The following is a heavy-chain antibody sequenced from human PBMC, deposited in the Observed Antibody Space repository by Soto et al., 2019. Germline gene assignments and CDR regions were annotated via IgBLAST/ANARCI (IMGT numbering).Heavy chain of an antibody. CDR3: AKARASTLVIVYDYFDS. CDR1: GFTFSSYA. CDR2: ISGSGGST. Sequence: EVQLLESGGGLVQPGGSLRLSCAASGFTFSSYAMGWVRQAPGKGLEWVSVISGSGGSTYYAGSVKGRFTTSRDNSKNTLFLQMNTRRAEDTAVECCAKARASTLVIVYDYFDSWGQGTLVTVSS. V-gene: IGHV3-23*01. D-gene: IGHD2-21*01. J-gene: IGHJ4*02.